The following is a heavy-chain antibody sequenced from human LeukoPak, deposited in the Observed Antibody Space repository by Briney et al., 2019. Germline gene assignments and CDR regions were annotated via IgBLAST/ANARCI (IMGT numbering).Heavy chain of an antibody. Sequence: GGSLRLSCAASGFTFTTYWMSWVRQAPGKGLEWVANINQDGSEKYFVDSVKGRFTISRDNAKNSLYLQMNSLRAEDTAVYCCARVRWGGLYYFDYWGQGTLVTVSS. CDR1: GFTFTTYW. CDR2: INQDGSEK. J-gene: IGHJ4*02. CDR3: ARVRWGGLYYFDY. V-gene: IGHV3-7*01. D-gene: IGHD3-16*01.